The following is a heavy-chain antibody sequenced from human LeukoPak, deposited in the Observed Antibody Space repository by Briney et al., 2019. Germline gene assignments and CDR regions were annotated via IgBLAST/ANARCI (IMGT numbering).Heavy chain of an antibody. J-gene: IGHJ4*02. Sequence: ASVKVSCKASGYTFTSYAMHWVRQAPGQSLEWMGWINAGNGNTKYSQKFQGRVTITRDTSASTAYMELSSLRSEDTAVYYCARSRNYGSGSSKYYFDYWGQGTLVTVSS. CDR1: GYTFTSYA. CDR3: ARSRNYGSGSSKYYFDY. CDR2: INAGNGNT. V-gene: IGHV1-3*01. D-gene: IGHD3-10*01.